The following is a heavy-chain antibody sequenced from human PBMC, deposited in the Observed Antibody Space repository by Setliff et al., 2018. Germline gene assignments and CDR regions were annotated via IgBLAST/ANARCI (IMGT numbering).Heavy chain of an antibody. CDR1: GGSISSHY. V-gene: IGHV4-59*11. D-gene: IGHD5-18*01. J-gene: IGHJ4*02. CDR3: ARDLGYSYGIYYFDY. Sequence: SETLSLTCTVSGGSISSHYWSWIRQPPGKGLEWIGSIYYSGSTNYNPSLKSRVTISVDTSKNQFSLKLSSVTATDAAVYYCARDLGYSYGIYYFDYWGQGTLVTVSS. CDR2: IYYSGST.